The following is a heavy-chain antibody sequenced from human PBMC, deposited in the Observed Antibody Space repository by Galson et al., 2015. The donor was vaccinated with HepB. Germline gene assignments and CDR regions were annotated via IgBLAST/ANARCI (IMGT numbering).Heavy chain of an antibody. CDR3: AKESYYGSGSLPAD. CDR1: GFTFSSYG. D-gene: IGHD3-10*01. V-gene: IGHV3-30*18. J-gene: IGHJ4*02. CDR2: ISNDGSNE. Sequence: SLRLSCAPSGFTFSSYGMHWVRQAPGKGPEWVAVISNDGSNEYYVESVRGRFTIFRDNSKSMLYLQMNSLRAEDTAVYYCAKESYYGSGSLPADWGQGTLVAVSS.